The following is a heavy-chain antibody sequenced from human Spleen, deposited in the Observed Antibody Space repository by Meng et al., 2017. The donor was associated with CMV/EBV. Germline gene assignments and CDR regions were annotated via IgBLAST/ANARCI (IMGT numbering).Heavy chain of an antibody. CDR1: GGTFSSYA. CDR3: GRWIIGPDY. Sequence: KVSCKASGGTFSSYAISWVRQAPGQGLEWMGGIIPIFGTANYAQKFQGRVTITTDESTSTAYMELSSLRSDDTAVYYCGRWIIGPDYWGQGTLVTVSS. J-gene: IGHJ4*02. V-gene: IGHV1-69*05. D-gene: IGHD3-10*01. CDR2: IIPIFGTA.